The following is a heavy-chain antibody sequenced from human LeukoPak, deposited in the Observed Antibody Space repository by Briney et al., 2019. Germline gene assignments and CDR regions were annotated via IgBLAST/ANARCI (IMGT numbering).Heavy chain of an antibody. CDR1: SGSISTSNYY. Sequence: PSETLSLTCTVSSGSISTSNYYWGWVRQPPGKALEWIGYIYYSGSTNYNPSLKSRVTISVDTSKNQFSLKLSSVTAADTAVYYCARATKDETVDTAMPRSTYYYYYMDVWGKGTTVTVSS. V-gene: IGHV4-61*05. CDR2: IYYSGST. D-gene: IGHD5-18*01. J-gene: IGHJ6*03. CDR3: ARATKDETVDTAMPRSTYYYYYMDV.